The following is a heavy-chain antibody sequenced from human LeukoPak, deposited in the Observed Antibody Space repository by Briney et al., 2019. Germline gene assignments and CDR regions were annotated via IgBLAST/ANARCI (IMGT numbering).Heavy chain of an antibody. Sequence: GGSLRLSCAASGFTFSSYGMHWVRQAPGKGLEWVAFIRYDGRNKYYADSVKGRFTISRDNSKNTLYLQMNSLRAEDTAVYYCAKDLAAGTTGGDWFDPWGQGTLVTVSS. V-gene: IGHV3-30*02. D-gene: IGHD1-7*01. CDR2: IRYDGRNK. CDR3: AKDLAAGTTGGDWFDP. CDR1: GFTFSSYG. J-gene: IGHJ5*02.